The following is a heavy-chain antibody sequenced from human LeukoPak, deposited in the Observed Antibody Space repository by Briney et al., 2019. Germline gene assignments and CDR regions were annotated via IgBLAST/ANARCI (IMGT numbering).Heavy chain of an antibody. J-gene: IGHJ4*02. Sequence: SETLSLTCTVSGGSISSYYWSWIRQPPGKGLEWIGYIYYSGSTNYNPSLKSRVTISVDTSKNQFSLKLSSVTAADTAVYYCARSRYFDYWGQGTLVTVSS. CDR3: ARSRYFDY. V-gene: IGHV4-59*08. CDR1: GGSISSYY. CDR2: IYYSGST.